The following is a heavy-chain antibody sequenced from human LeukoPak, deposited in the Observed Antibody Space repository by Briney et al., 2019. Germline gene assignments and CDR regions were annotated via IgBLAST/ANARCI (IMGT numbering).Heavy chain of an antibody. J-gene: IGHJ4*02. CDR2: INRNGNT. Sequence: SETLSLTCAISDEPFSGYYWGWIRQPPGKGLELIGEINRNGNTDYNPSLKSRVSMSIDTSKNQFSLKLISVTAADTAVYYCARLVPERFFQLNPEGYYDYWGQGTLVTVSS. CDR3: ARLVPERFFQLNPEGYYDY. V-gene: IGHV4-34*01. CDR1: DEPFSGYY. D-gene: IGHD3-3*01.